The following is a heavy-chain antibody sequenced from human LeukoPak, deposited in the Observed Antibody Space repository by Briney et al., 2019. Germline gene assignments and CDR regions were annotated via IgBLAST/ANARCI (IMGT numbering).Heavy chain of an antibody. J-gene: IGHJ4*02. Sequence: GGSLRLSCAASGLSSSNAWMSWVRQAPGKGLEWVGRIKTKADNGTTEYAAPVKGRFTMSRDDSRNTLSLQMDSLKTEDTAVYFCAIFYYYGLYWGQGTLVTVSS. CDR2: IKTKADNGTT. CDR3: AIFYYYGLY. CDR1: GLSSSNAW. V-gene: IGHV3-15*01. D-gene: IGHD3-10*01.